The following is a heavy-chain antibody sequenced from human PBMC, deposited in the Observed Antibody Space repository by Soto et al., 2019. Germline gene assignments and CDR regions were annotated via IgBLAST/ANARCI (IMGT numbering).Heavy chain of an antibody. CDR2: ISGSGGST. J-gene: IGHJ4*02. D-gene: IGHD3-22*01. V-gene: IGHV3-23*01. CDR1: GFTFSSYA. Sequence: GGSLRLSCAASGFTFSSYAMSWVRQAPGKGLEWVSAISGSGGSTYYADSVKGRFTISRDNSKNTLYLQMNSLRAEDTAVYYCATLHYYDSSGYTPPVDYWGQGTLVTVSS. CDR3: ATLHYYDSSGYTPPVDY.